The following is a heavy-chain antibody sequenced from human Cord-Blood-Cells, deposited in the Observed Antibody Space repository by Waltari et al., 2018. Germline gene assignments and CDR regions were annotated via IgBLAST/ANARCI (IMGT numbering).Heavy chain of an antibody. CDR1: GFTFSSYW. V-gene: IGHV3-7*01. Sequence: EVQLVESGGGLVQPGGSLRLSCAASGFTFSSYWMSWVRQAPGKGLDWVANIKQDGSEKYYVDSVKGRFTISRDNAKNSLYLQMNSLRAEDTAVYYCASSAPYYDFWSGQSAFDIWGQGTMVTVSS. CDR2: IKQDGSEK. CDR3: ASSAPYYDFWSGQSAFDI. J-gene: IGHJ3*02. D-gene: IGHD3-3*01.